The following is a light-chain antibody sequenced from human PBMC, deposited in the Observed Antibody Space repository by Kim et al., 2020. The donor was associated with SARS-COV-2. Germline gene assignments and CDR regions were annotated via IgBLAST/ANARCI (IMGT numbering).Light chain of an antibody. CDR3: QQYDRSPYT. CDR2: GTS. V-gene: IGKV3-20*01. J-gene: IGKJ2*01. Sequence: PGERATLSCRASQSVASNHLAWFQQKPGQAPRLLVYGTSSRATGIQDRFSGSGSGTDFTLTISRLEPEDFAIYYCQQYDRSPYTFGQGTKLE. CDR1: QSVASNH.